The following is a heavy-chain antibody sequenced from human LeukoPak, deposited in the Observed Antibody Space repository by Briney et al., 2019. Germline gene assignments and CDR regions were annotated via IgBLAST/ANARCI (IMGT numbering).Heavy chain of an antibody. Sequence: KASETLSLTCTVSGGSISSYYWSWIRQPPGKGLEWIGYIYYSGSTNHNPSLKSRVTISVDTSKNQFSLKLSSVTAADTAVYYCAGYDRRGNRAFDIWGQGTMVTVSS. J-gene: IGHJ3*02. CDR1: GGSISSYY. CDR3: AGYDRRGNRAFDI. CDR2: IYYSGST. V-gene: IGHV4-59*01. D-gene: IGHD5-12*01.